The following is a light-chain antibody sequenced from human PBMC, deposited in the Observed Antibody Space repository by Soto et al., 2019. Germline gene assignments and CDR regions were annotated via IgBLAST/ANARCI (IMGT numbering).Light chain of an antibody. CDR3: QQYGTSPRT. Sequence: DMVMTQSPAILSVSPGKSATLSCKTSQSSGSNFVAWYQQRPGQPPRLLIYASVNRATGIPDRFSGSASGTDFTLTISRLEPEDFAVYYCQQYGTSPRTFGQGTKVDIK. CDR1: QSSGSNF. V-gene: IGKV3-20*01. J-gene: IGKJ1*01. CDR2: ASV.